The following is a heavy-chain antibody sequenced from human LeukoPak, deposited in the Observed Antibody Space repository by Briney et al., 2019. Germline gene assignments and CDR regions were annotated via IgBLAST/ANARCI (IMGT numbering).Heavy chain of an antibody. J-gene: IGHJ4*02. CDR3: AKGHVRSGSVYYFDY. Sequence: PGGSLRLSCAASGFTFDDYGMHWVRQAPGKGLEWVSGISWNSGNIGYADSVKGRFTISRDNAKNSLYLQMNSLRAEDMALYYCAKGHVRSGSVYYFDYWGQGTLVTVSS. D-gene: IGHD1-26*01. V-gene: IGHV3-9*03. CDR2: ISWNSGNI. CDR1: GFTFDDYG.